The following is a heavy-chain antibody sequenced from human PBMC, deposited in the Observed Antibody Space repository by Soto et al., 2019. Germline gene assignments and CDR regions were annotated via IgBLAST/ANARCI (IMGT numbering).Heavy chain of an antibody. Sequence: SETLSLTCTVSGGSFGSSAYYWGWIRRAPGKGLEWIGSINSSGSTFSNPSLKSRVTLSVDTSKNQFSLKLTSVTAADTALYYCSRRAPEGFDPWGQGTLVTVS. J-gene: IGHJ5*02. CDR3: SRRAPEGFDP. CDR2: INSSGST. CDR1: GGSFGSSAYY. V-gene: IGHV4-39*01.